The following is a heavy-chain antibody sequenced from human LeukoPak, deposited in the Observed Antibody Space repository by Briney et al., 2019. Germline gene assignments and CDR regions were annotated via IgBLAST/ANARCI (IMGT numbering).Heavy chain of an antibody. CDR3: AREISASSSWSITSYWYFDL. Sequence: SETLSLTCTVSGGSISSGSYYWSWIRQPPGKGLEWIGYIYYSGSTNYNPSLKSRVTISVDTSKNQFSLKLSSVTAADTAVYYCAREISASSSWSITSYWYFDLWGRGTLVTVSS. CDR1: GGSISSGSYY. D-gene: IGHD6-13*01. CDR2: IYYSGST. V-gene: IGHV4-61*01. J-gene: IGHJ2*01.